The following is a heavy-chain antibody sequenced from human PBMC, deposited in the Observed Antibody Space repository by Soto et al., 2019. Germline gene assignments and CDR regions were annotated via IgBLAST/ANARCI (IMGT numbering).Heavy chain of an antibody. CDR3: AREYDYVWGSYRTSGYYGMDV. Sequence: QVQLVQSGAEVKKPGSSVKVSCKASGGTFSSYAISWVRQAPGQGLEWMGGIIPIFGTANYAQKFQGRVTITADESTSTAYMELSSLRSEDTAVYYCAREYDYVWGSYRTSGYYGMDVWGQGTTVTVSS. CDR1: GGTFSSYA. D-gene: IGHD3-16*01. J-gene: IGHJ6*02. CDR2: IIPIFGTA. V-gene: IGHV1-69*01.